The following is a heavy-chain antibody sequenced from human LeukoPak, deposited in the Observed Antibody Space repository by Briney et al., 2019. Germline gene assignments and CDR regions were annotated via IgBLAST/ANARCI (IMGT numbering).Heavy chain of an antibody. CDR1: GYTFTGYY. Sequence: EASVKVSCKASGYTFTGYYMHWVRQAPGQGLEWMGRINPNSGGTNYAQKFQGRVTMTRDTSISTAYMELSRLRSDDTAVYYCARGRPKDGYNSIPYFDYWGQGTLVTVSS. D-gene: IGHD5-24*01. CDR2: INPNSGGT. V-gene: IGHV1-2*06. J-gene: IGHJ4*02. CDR3: ARGRPKDGYNSIPYFDY.